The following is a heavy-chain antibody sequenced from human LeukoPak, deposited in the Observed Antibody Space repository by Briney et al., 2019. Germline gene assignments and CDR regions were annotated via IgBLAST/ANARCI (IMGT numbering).Heavy chain of an antibody. Sequence: PSETLSLTCAVYGGSFSGYYWSWIRQPPGKGLEWIGEINHSGSTNYNPSPKSRVTISVDTSKNQFSLKLSSVTAADTAVYYCARSCGGYDSSGYYFYYWGQGTLVTVSS. V-gene: IGHV4-34*01. CDR1: GGSFSGYY. CDR3: ARSCGGYDSSGYYFYY. D-gene: IGHD3-22*01. J-gene: IGHJ4*02. CDR2: INHSGST.